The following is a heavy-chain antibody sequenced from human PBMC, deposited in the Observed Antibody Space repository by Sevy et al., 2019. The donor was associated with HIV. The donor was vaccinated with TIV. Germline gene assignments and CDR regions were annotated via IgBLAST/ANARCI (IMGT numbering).Heavy chain of an antibody. V-gene: IGHV4-39*01. Sequence: SETLSLTCTVSGGSISSSSYYWGWIRQPPGKGLEWIGSIYYSGSTYYNPSLKSRVTISVDTSKNQFSLKLSSVTAADTAVYYCARLALDNYYDSSGYSRIWYFDLWGRGTLVTVSS. D-gene: IGHD3-22*01. CDR1: GGSISSSSYY. CDR3: ARLALDNYYDSSGYSRIWYFDL. CDR2: IYYSGST. J-gene: IGHJ2*01.